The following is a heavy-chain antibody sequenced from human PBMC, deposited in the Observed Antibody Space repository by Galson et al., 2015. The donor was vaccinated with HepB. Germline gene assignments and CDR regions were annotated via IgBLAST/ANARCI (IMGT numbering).Heavy chain of an antibody. CDR3: ARVFHAVTMIVTRVSDLVNLDWYFDL. CDR2: IKQDGSEK. D-gene: IGHD3-22*01. V-gene: IGHV3-7*03. Sequence: SLRLSCAASGFTFSSYWMSWVRQAPGKGLEWVANIKQDGSEKYYVDSVKGRFTISRDNAKNSLYLQMNSLRAEDTAVYYRARVFHAVTMIVTRVSDLVNLDWYFDLWGRGTLVTVSS. J-gene: IGHJ2*01. CDR1: GFTFSSYW.